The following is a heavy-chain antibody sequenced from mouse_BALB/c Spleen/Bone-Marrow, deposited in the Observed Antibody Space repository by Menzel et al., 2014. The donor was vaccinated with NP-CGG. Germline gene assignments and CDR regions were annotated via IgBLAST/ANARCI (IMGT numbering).Heavy chain of an antibody. CDR3: ARSDGYRDMDY. Sequence: QVQLQQSGPELVKPGASVKISCKASGYAFSSSWMNWVKQRPGQGLEWIGRSYPGAGDTKNNGKFKGKATLTADKSSSTAYVQLRSLTSVDSAVYFCARSDGYRDMDYWGQGTSVTVSS. V-gene: IGHV1-82*01. D-gene: IGHD2-3*01. CDR1: GYAFSSSW. J-gene: IGHJ4*01. CDR2: SYPGAGDT.